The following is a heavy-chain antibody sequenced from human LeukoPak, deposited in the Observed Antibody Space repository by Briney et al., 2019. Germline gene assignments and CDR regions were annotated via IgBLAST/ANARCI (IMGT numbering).Heavy chain of an antibody. CDR3: VKNPEYYYDSSDFRFDP. J-gene: IGHJ5*02. Sequence: GGSLRLSCAASGFTFSSYAMSWVRQAPGKGLEWVSAISGSGGSTYYADSVKGRFTISRDNSKNTLYLQMNSLRAEDTAVYYCVKNPEYYYDSSDFRFDPWGQGTLVTVSS. V-gene: IGHV3-23*01. D-gene: IGHD3-22*01. CDR1: GFTFSSYA. CDR2: ISGSGGST.